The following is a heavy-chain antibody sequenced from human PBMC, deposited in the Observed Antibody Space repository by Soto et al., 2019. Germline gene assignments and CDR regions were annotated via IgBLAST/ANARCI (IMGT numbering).Heavy chain of an antibody. D-gene: IGHD3-3*01. CDR1: GFIFRDFY. CDR3: ARDRGGGSIFGGHYGMDV. J-gene: IGHJ6*02. Sequence: QVQLLESGGGLVKPGGSLRLSCAASGFIFRDFYMSWIRQVPGKGLEWISKISSSSSSTDYADSVKGRFTISRDNAKNSLYLQMSSLRAEDTAVYYCARDRGGGSIFGGHYGMDVWGQGTTVTVSS. CDR2: ISSSSSST. V-gene: IGHV3-11*06.